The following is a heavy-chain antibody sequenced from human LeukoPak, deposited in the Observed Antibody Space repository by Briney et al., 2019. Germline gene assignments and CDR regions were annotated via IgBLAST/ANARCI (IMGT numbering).Heavy chain of an antibody. D-gene: IGHD1/OR15-1a*01. CDR3: ARQQSAYWFDP. Sequence: PSETLSLTCIVSGGSISSYYWSSSRQPAGKGLEWIGRIYTSGITNYNPSLKSRVTMSVDTSKNQFSLKLNSVTAADTAVYYCARQQSAYWFDPWGQGTLVTVSP. CDR2: IYTSGIT. J-gene: IGHJ5*02. V-gene: IGHV4-4*07. CDR1: GGSISSYY.